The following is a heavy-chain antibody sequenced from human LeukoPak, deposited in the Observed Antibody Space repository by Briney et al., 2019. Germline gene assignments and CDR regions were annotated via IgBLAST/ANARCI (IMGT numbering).Heavy chain of an antibody. CDR3: ARAGYKITMVRGVIISDAAFDI. D-gene: IGHD3-10*01. J-gene: IGHJ3*02. Sequence: ASVKVSCKASGGTFSSYAISWVRQAPGQGLEWMGGIIPIFGTANYAQKFQGRVTITADESTSTAYMELSSLRSEDTAVCYRARAGYKITMVRGVIISDAAFDIWGQGTMVTVSS. CDR2: IIPIFGTA. V-gene: IGHV1-69*13. CDR1: GGTFSSYA.